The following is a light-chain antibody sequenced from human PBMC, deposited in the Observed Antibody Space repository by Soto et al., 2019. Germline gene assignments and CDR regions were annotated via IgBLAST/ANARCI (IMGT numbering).Light chain of an antibody. CDR1: SSNIGSKT. Sequence: QSVLTRPPSASGTPGQRVTISCSGSSSNIGSKTVNWYQQLSGTAPKLLIYSNNQRPSGVPDRFSGSKSGTSASLAISGLQSEDEADHYCAAWDDSLNGRVFGGGTKLTVL. CDR2: SNN. V-gene: IGLV1-44*01. J-gene: IGLJ3*02. CDR3: AAWDDSLNGRV.